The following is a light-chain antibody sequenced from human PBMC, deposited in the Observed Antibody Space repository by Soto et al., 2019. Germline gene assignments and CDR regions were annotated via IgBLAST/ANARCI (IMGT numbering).Light chain of an antibody. CDR1: QSVTSSY. J-gene: IGKJ4*01. V-gene: IGKV3-20*01. CDR3: QQYGSSPLT. CDR2: GAS. Sequence: EIVLTQSPGTLSLSPGERATLSCRASQSVTSSYLAWYQQKPGQAPRLLICGASSRATGIPDRFSGSGSGTDFTLTIIRLEPEDFAVYYCQQYGSSPLTFGGGTKVEIK.